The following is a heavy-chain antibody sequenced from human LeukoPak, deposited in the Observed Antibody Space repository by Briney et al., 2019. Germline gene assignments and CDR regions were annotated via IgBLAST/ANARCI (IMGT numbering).Heavy chain of an antibody. J-gene: IGHJ4*02. CDR2: ISYDGSNK. Sequence: AGGSLRLSCAASGFTFSSYAMHWVRQAPGKGLEWVAVISYDGSNKYYADSVKGRFTISRDNSKNTLCLQMNSLRAEDTAVYYCAILPTAMVIDYWGQGTLVTVSS. CDR1: GFTFSSYA. D-gene: IGHD5-18*01. CDR3: AILPTAMVIDY. V-gene: IGHV3-30-3*01.